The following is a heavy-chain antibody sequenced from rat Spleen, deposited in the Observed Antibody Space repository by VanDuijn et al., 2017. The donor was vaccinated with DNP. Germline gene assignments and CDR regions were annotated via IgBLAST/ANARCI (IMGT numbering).Heavy chain of an antibody. V-gene: IGHV5S10*01. Sequence: EVQLVESGGGLVSPGRSLKLSCAGSGFTFSDYYMAWVRQAPTKGLDWVATIFYDGSRTYYRDSVKGRFSISRDNAKSTLYLQMDSLRSEDTATYYCATRHDYFDYWGQGVMVTVSS. CDR3: ATRHDYFDY. J-gene: IGHJ2*01. CDR2: IFYDGSRT. CDR1: GFTFSDYY.